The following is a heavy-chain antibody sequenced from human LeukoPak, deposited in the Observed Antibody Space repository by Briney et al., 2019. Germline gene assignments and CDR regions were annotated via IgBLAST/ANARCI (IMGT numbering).Heavy chain of an antibody. D-gene: IGHD2-15*01. Sequence: GSLRLSCAASGFIFSNCAMNWVRQAPGKGLEWVSAISGDNSRTLYADSVKGRFTISRDNSKNTLHLQMNSLRAEDTAVYYCARDHGRYCSGGSCYFGGFFEYWGQGTLGTVSS. CDR2: ISGDNSRT. CDR1: GFIFSNCA. V-gene: IGHV3-23*01. CDR3: ARDHGRYCSGGSCYFGGFFEY. J-gene: IGHJ4*02.